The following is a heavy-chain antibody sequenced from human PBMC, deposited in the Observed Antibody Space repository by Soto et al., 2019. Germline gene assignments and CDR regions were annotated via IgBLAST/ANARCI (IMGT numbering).Heavy chain of an antibody. CDR2: IGTTGGDT. V-gene: IGHV3-23*01. D-gene: IGHD6-25*01. CDR3: AKSRMDSGRGYFDL. CDR1: GFTFRIYP. J-gene: IGHJ2*01. Sequence: GGSLRLSCAASGFTFRIYPISWVRQTPGKGLEWVSTIGTTGGDTYYPDSVKGRSTISRDDSKNTLYLQMNSLRAEDSAVYYCAKSRMDSGRGYFDLWGRGTLVTVSS.